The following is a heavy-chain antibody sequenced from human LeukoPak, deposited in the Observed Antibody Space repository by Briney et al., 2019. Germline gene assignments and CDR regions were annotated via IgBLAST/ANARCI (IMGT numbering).Heavy chain of an antibody. Sequence: PGGSLRLSCAASGFTFSSYWMHWVRQAPGKGLVWVSRINSDGSSTSYADSVKGRFTISRDNAKNTLYLQMNSLRDEDTAVYYCTRDDDTSPHFGRLSWGQGTLVTVSS. V-gene: IGHV3-74*01. D-gene: IGHD3/OR15-3a*01. J-gene: IGHJ5*02. CDR1: GFTFSSYW. CDR3: TRDDDTSPHFGRLS. CDR2: INSDGSST.